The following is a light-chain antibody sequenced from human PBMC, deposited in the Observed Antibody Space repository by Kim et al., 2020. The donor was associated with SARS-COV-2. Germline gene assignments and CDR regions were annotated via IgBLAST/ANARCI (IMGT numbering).Light chain of an antibody. CDR2: GAS. J-gene: IGKJ1*01. CDR3: QQKRT. Sequence: PGERATLSCRASQSVSSSYLAWYQQKPGQAPRLLIYGASSRATGIPDRFSGSGSGTDFTLTISRLEPEDFAVYYCQQKRTFGQGTKVDIK. CDR1: QSVSSSY. V-gene: IGKV3-20*01.